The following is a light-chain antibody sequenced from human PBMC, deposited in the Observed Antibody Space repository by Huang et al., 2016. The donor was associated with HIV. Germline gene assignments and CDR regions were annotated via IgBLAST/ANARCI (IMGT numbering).Light chain of an antibody. V-gene: IGKV1-5*03. J-gene: IGKJ2*01. Sequence: DIQMTQSPSTLSASVGDRVTITCRASQGISDWLAWYQQKPGKAPKLLSDKASNLEYGVPSRFSGSGSGTEFTLTISSLQPDDFATYYCQQYDNFSTFAQGTKLEIQ. CDR2: KAS. CDR1: QGISDW. CDR3: QQYDNFST.